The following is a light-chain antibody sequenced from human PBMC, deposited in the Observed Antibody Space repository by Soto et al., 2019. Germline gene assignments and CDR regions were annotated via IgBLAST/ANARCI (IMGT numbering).Light chain of an antibody. J-gene: IGKJ1*01. CDR3: QQYNSYWWT. CDR1: QSISSW. V-gene: IGKV1-5*01. CDR2: GAS. Sequence: DIQMTQSPSTLSASVGYRVTITCRASQSISSWLAWHQQTPGKAPKLLIYGASSLASGVPSRFSGSGSGTEFTLTISSLQPDDFATYYCQQYNSYWWTFGQGTKVDI.